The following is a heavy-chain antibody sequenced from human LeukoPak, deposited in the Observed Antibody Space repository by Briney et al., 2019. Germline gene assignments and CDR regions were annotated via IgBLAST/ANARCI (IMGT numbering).Heavy chain of an antibody. V-gene: IGHV3-7*01. CDR3: ARESGYSSGWYGNWFDP. D-gene: IGHD6-19*01. Sequence: GGSLRLSFAASGFPFSSYWMTWVRPAPGKGLEWVANIKQDGGEKYYVDSVKGRFTISRDNAKNSLYLQMNSLRAEDTAVYYCARESGYSSGWYGNWFDPWGQGTLVTVSS. CDR2: IKQDGGEK. CDR1: GFPFSSYW. J-gene: IGHJ5*02.